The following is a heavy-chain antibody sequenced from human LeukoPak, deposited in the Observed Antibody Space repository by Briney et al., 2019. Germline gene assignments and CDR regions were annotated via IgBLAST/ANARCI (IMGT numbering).Heavy chain of an antibody. CDR2: ISYDGSDK. J-gene: IGHJ4*02. Sequence: PGRSLRLSCEASGFTFNTYATHWVRQPPGKGLEWVALISYDGSDKIYTDSVKGRFTISRDNSESTLYLQMDSLRGDDAAVYYCAKAVGRISWSFDYWGQGALVTVSS. D-gene: IGHD6-13*01. V-gene: IGHV3-30*18. CDR3: AKAVGRISWSFDY. CDR1: GFTFNTYA.